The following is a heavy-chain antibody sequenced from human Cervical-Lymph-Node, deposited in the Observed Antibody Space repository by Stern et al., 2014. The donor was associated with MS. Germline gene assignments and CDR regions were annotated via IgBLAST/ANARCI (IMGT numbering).Heavy chain of an antibody. V-gene: IGHV3-33*01. CDR1: GFSFSRYA. CDR2: IWYDGSNP. CDR3: ASAYSSSHYYFDY. Sequence: MQLVETGGGVVQPGRSLRLSCAASGFSFSRYAMPWVRQAPGKGLAWVALIWYDGSNPYYADSVTGRFTISRDNFKNTLYLQMNSLRAEDTAVYYCASAYSSSHYYFDYWGQGTLVTVSS. J-gene: IGHJ4*02. D-gene: IGHD6-13*01.